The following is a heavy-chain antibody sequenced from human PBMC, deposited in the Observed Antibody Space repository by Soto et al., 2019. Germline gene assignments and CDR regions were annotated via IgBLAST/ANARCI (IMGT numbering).Heavy chain of an antibody. CDR2: ISSGSAYI. D-gene: IGHD1-26*01. J-gene: IGHJ5*02. Sequence: VQVVESGGGRVKPAGSLRLSCTFTCSMYSMNWVRQAPGKGRERVASISSGSAYIKYAESVKGRFTISRDNAKNSLHLQMNSLRAEDTAIYHCARDQGGSYDSWFDPCGQGTLVAVAS. CDR3: ARDQGGSYDSWFDP. V-gene: IGHV3-21*06. CDR1: FTCSMYS.